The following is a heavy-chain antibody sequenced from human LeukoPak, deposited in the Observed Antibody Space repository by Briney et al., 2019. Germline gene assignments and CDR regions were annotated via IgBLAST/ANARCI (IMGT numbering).Heavy chain of an antibody. J-gene: IGHJ6*03. V-gene: IGHV3-23*01. CDR3: ARDLQYYYYMDV. CDR2: NSGSGGTT. CDR1: GFTFTSYA. Sequence: GGSLRLSCAASGFTFTSYAMSWVRQAPGKGLEWVSANSGSGGTTYYADSVKGRFTISRDISKNTLYLQMNSLRAEDTAVYYCARDLQYYYYMDVWGKGTTVTVSS.